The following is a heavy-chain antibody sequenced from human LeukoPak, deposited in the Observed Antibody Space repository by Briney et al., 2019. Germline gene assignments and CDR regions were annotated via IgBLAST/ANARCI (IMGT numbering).Heavy chain of an antibody. CDR1: GFTFGDYA. Sequence: PGGSLRLSCTASGFTFGDYAMSWFRQAPGKGLEWVSCISSSGGYIYYTDSVKGRFTISRDNARNSLYLHMSSLRAEDTAVYYCARDVSDYGDYDLWTAIDYWGQGTLVTVSS. CDR3: ARDVSDYGDYDLWTAIDY. D-gene: IGHD4-17*01. V-gene: IGHV3-21*01. CDR2: ISSSGGYI. J-gene: IGHJ4*02.